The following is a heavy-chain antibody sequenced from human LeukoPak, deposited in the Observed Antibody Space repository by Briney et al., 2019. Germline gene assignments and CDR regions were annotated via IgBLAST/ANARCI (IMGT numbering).Heavy chain of an antibody. V-gene: IGHV1-18*01. CDR3: ARDTPYYYGSGSYYRAFDI. CDR1: GYTFTSYG. J-gene: IGHJ3*02. Sequence: ATVKVSCKASGYTFTSYGISWVRQAPGQGLEWMGWISAYNGNTNYAQKPQGRVTMTTDTSTSTAYMELRSLRSDDTAVYYCARDTPYYYGSGSYYRAFDIWGQGTMVTVSS. CDR2: ISAYNGNT. D-gene: IGHD3-10*01.